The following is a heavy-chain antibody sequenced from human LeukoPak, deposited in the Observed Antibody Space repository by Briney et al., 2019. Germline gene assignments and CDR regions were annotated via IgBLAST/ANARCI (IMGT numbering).Heavy chain of an antibody. CDR3: ARGDDSGSDSCFDY. V-gene: IGHV3-48*04. J-gene: IGHJ4*02. CDR2: ISSSSSTI. D-gene: IGHD1-26*01. CDR1: GFTFSSYS. Sequence: AGGSLRLSCAASGFTFSSYSMNWVRQAPGKGLEWVSYISSSSSTIYYADSVKGRFTISRDNAKNSLYLQMNSLRAEDTAVYYCARGDDSGSDSCFDYWGQGTLVTVSS.